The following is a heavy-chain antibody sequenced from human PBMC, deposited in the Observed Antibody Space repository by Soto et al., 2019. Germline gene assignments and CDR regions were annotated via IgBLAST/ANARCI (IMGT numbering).Heavy chain of an antibody. CDR2: IIPIFGTA. V-gene: IGHV1-69*13. CDR3: ARDMTYYYDSSGYSSYFDY. D-gene: IGHD3-22*01. J-gene: IGHJ4*02. CDR1: GGTFSSYA. Sequence: SVKVSCKASGGTFSSYAISWVRQAPGQGLEWMGGIIPIFGTANYAQKFQGRVTITADESTSTAYMELSSLRSEDTAVYYCARDMTYYYDSSGYSSYFDYWGQGTLVTVSS.